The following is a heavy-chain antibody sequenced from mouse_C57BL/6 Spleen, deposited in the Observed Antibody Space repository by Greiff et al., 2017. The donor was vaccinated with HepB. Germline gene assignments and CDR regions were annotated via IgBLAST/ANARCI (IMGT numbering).Heavy chain of an antibody. CDR1: GFTFTDYY. CDR2: IRNKANGYTT. D-gene: IGHD2-4*01. V-gene: IGHV7-3*01. J-gene: IGHJ1*03. CDR3: ARSLYYDYDAYWYFDV. Sequence: EVKLVESGGGLVQPGGSLSLSCAASGFTFTDYYMSWVRQPPGKALEWLGFIRNKANGYTTEYSASVKGRFTISRDNSQSILYLQMNALRAEDSATYYCARSLYYDYDAYWYFDVWGTGTTVTVSS.